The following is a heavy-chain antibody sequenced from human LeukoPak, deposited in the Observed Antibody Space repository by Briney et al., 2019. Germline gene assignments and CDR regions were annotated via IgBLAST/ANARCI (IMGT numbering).Heavy chain of an antibody. V-gene: IGHV3-21*01. CDR1: GFTFSSYS. CDR3: ARGTSLIWFGGWFDS. D-gene: IGHD3-10*01. J-gene: IGHJ5*01. CDR2: ISSSSSYI. Sequence: GGSLRLSCAASGFTFSSYSMNWVRQAPGKGLEWVSSISSSSSYIYYADSVKGRFTISRDNAKNSLYLQMNSLRAEDTAVYYCARGTSLIWFGGWFDSWGQGTLVTVSS.